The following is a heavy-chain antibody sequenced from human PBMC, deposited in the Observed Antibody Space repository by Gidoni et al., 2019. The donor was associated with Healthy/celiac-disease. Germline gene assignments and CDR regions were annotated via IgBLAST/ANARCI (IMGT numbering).Heavy chain of an antibody. J-gene: IGHJ4*02. Sequence: QVQLVQSGAEVKKPGASVTVSCKASGYTFTSYGISWVRQAPGQRLEWMGWISAYNGNTNYAQKLQGRVTMTTDTSTSTAYMELRGLRSNDTAVYYCARSPPPRSSRPFSFDYWGQGTLVTVSS. V-gene: IGHV1-18*01. CDR2: ISAYNGNT. D-gene: IGHD6-13*01. CDR1: GYTFTSYG. CDR3: ARSPPPRSSRPFSFDY.